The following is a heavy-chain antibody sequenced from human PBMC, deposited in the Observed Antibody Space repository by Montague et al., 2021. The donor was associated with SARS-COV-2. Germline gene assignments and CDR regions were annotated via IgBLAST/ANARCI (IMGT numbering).Heavy chain of an antibody. D-gene: IGHD3-22*01. V-gene: IGHV4-39*01. Sequence: SETLSLSSTVSGGSISSSSYYWGWIRQPPGKGLEWIGSIYYSGSTYYNPSLKSRVTISVDTSRNQFSLKLSSVTAADTAVYYCARHGKTRIAMLVVVIGYFGYRGQGTLATVSS. CDR2: IYYSGST. CDR1: GGSISSSSYY. CDR3: ARHGKTRIAMLVVVIGYFGY. J-gene: IGHJ4*02.